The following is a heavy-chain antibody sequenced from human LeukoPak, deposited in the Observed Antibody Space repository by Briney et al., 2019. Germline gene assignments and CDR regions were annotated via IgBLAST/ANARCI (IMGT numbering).Heavy chain of an antibody. CDR3: AKGTGDSLFGSFDY. CDR1: GFTFGDYY. Sequence: GGSLRLSCAASGFTFGDYYMTWIRQAPGEGLEWVSYISSTGGATYYADSVKGRFTISRDNTKNSLYLQMNSLRAEDTAVYYCAKGTGDSLFGSFDYWGQGTLVTVSS. D-gene: IGHD3-10*01. CDR2: ISSTGGAT. V-gene: IGHV3-11*01. J-gene: IGHJ4*02.